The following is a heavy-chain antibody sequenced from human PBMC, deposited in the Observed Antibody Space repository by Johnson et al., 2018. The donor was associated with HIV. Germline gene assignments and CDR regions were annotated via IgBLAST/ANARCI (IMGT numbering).Heavy chain of an antibody. Sequence: QVQLVESGGGVVRPGGSLRLSCAPSGFTFSDYYMSWMRQAPGQGLEWVSYISSSGSTIYKADSVKGRFTISRDNAKNSLFLQMNSLRAEDTAVYYCARVGANFDAFDIWGQGTMVTVSS. J-gene: IGHJ3*02. V-gene: IGHV3-11*04. CDR2: ISSSGSTI. D-gene: IGHD4/OR15-4a*01. CDR3: ARVGANFDAFDI. CDR1: GFTFSDYY.